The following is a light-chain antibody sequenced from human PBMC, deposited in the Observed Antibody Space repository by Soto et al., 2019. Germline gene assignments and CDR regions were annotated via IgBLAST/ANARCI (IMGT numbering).Light chain of an antibody. CDR2: DVN. J-gene: IGLJ1*01. CDR3: SSYAGMYTYV. Sequence: QSALTQPRSVSGSPGQSVTISCTGTSSDVGAFNYVSWYQQHPGKAPKLMIYDVNQRPSGVPDRFSGSKSGNTASLTISGLQAEDEADYYCSSYAGMYTYVFEAGTKVTVL. CDR1: SSDVGAFNY. V-gene: IGLV2-11*01.